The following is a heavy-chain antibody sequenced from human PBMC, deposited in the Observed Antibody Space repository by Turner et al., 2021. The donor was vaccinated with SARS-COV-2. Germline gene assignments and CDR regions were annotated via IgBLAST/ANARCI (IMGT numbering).Heavy chain of an antibody. Sequence: EVQLVESGGGLVQPGGSLRLSCAASGFTVSSNYMRWVRQAPGKGLEWVSLIYSGGSTFYADSVKGRFTISRDNSKNTLYLQMNSLRAEDTAVYYCARDLEVYLFGHMDVWGQGTTVTVSS. CDR2: IYSGGST. J-gene: IGHJ6*02. CDR3: ARDLEVYLFGHMDV. CDR1: GFTVSSNY. D-gene: IGHD2-8*01. V-gene: IGHV3-66*01.